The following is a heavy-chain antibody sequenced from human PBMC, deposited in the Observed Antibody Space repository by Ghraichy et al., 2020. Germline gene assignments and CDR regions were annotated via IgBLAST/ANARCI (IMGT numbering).Heavy chain of an antibody. V-gene: IGHV3-74*01. Sequence: SCAASGFTFSKYCMHWVRQAPGEGLVWVSRTNTYGSNTSYADSVQGRFTMSRDNAKNTLSLQLSSLRSEDTAVYYCVRGGESSGWLLSHWGQGTLVPVSP. CDR1: GFTFSKYC. CDR2: TNTYGSNT. CDR3: VRGGESSGWLLSH. J-gene: IGHJ4*02. D-gene: IGHD6-19*01.